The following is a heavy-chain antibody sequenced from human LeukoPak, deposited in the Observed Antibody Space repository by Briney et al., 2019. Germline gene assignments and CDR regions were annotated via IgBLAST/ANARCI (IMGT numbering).Heavy chain of an antibody. D-gene: IGHD5-18*01. CDR3: ATIKRGDVYGYFDF. V-gene: IGHV4-59*11. CDR1: GDSISSHY. J-gene: IGHJ4*02. Sequence: PSETLSLTCTVSGDSISSHYWGWLRQPPGKGLEWIAYLYGNMRTKDNPSLKGRVTLSADTSKNQHSLRLSSVTAADTAVYYCATIKRGDVYGYFDFWGQGILVTVSS. CDR2: LYGNMRT.